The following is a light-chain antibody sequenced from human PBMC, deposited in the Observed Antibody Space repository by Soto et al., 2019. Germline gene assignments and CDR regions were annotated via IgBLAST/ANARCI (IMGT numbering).Light chain of an antibody. CDR3: CSYTTSNTRQIV. Sequence: QSALTQPASVSGSPGQSITISCTGTSSDVGGYIYVSWYQQQPGKAPKFMIYDVTNRPSGFSNRFSGSKSGNTASLTISGLQAEDEADYYCCSYTTSNTRQIVFGTGTKLTVL. J-gene: IGLJ1*01. CDR2: DVT. CDR1: SSDVGGYIY. V-gene: IGLV2-14*01.